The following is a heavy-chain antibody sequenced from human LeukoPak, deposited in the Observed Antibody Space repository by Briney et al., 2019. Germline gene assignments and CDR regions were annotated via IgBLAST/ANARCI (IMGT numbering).Heavy chain of an antibody. J-gene: IGHJ4*02. CDR2: ISYSGST. CDR1: SGSINGYY. Sequence: SETLSLTCTVSSGSINGYYWSWIRQPPGKGLERVGYISYSGSTNYNPSLKSRVTISVDTSKNQFSLKLSSVTAADTAIYYCARDGRAGSLFAYWGQGTLVTVSS. V-gene: IGHV4-59*01. CDR3: ARDGRAGSLFAY. D-gene: IGHD6-19*01.